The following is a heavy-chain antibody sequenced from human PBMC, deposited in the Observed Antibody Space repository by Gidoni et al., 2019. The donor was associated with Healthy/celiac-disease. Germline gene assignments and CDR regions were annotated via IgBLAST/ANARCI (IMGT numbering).Heavy chain of an antibody. V-gene: IGHV4-34*01. CDR1: GGSFSGYY. Sequence: QVQLQQWGAGLLKPSETLSLTCAVYGGSFSGYYWSWIRQPPGKGLEWIGESNHSGSTNYNPALKSRVTISVDTSKNQFSLKLSSVTAADTAVYYCAGGGRNLAGDYYGMDVWGQGTTVTVSS. D-gene: IGHD6-13*01. J-gene: IGHJ6*02. CDR3: AGGGRNLAGDYYGMDV. CDR2: SNHSGST.